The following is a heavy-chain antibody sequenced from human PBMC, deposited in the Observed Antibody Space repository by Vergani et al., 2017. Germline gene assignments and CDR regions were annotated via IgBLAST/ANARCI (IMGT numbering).Heavy chain of an antibody. CDR2: ISSSSSYI. CDR1: GFTFSSYS. D-gene: IGHD1-26*01. J-gene: IGHJ4*02. V-gene: IGHV3-21*04. CDR3: AKATYEVGANPIDY. Sequence: EVQLVESGGGLVKPGGSLRLSCAASGFTFSSYSMNWVRQAPGKGLGWVSSISSSSSYIYYADSVKGRFTISRDNAKNSLYLQMNSLRAEDTAVYYCAKATYEVGANPIDYWGQGTLVTVSS.